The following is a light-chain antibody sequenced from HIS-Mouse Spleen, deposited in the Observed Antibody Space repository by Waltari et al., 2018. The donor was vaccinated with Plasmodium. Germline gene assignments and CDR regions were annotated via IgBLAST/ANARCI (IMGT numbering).Light chain of an antibody. CDR3: QQYNNWSFT. Sequence: EIVMTQSPATLSVSPGERATLSCRASPSVSSTLAWYQQKPGQASRLLIYGASTRATGIPARFSGSGSGTEFTLTISSLQSEDFAVYYCQQYNNWSFTFGPGTKVDIK. J-gene: IGKJ3*01. CDR1: PSVSST. V-gene: IGKV3-15*01. CDR2: GAS.